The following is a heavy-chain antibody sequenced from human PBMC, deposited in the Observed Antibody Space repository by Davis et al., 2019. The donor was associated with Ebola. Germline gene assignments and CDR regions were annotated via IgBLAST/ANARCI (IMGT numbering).Heavy chain of an antibody. CDR1: GYTFTGYY. Sequence: AASVKVSCKASGYTFTGYYMHWVRQAPGQGLEWMGGIIPIFGTANYAQKFQGRVTITADESTSTAYMELSSLRSEDTAVYYCARDRGGYSGYGFDYWGQGTLVTVSS. V-gene: IGHV1-69*13. CDR2: IIPIFGTA. D-gene: IGHD5-12*01. J-gene: IGHJ4*02. CDR3: ARDRGGYSGYGFDY.